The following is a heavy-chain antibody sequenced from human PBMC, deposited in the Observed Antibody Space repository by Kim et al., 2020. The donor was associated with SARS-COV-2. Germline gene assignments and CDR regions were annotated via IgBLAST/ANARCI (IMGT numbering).Heavy chain of an antibody. Sequence: YAVSVKRRITIHPDRSKNQFSLQVDSVTPEDTAVYYCARDRGLVPNWFDPWGQGTLVTVSS. J-gene: IGHJ5*02. CDR3: ARDRGLVPNWFDP. V-gene: IGHV6-1*01. D-gene: IGHD6-19*01.